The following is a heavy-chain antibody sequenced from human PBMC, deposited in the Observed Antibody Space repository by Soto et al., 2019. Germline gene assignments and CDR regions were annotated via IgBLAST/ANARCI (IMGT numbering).Heavy chain of an antibody. CDR1: GCTFSSYA. V-gene: IGHV3-23*01. Sequence: PGGSLRLSCAAAGCTFSSYAMGWVRQAPGKGLEWVSGISGSGDSTYYADSVKGRFTISRDNSKNTLNLQMNSLRAEDTALYYCAKSSGSFYTPFDYWGQGTLVTVSS. D-gene: IGHD3-10*01. CDR3: AKSSGSFYTPFDY. J-gene: IGHJ4*02. CDR2: ISGSGDST.